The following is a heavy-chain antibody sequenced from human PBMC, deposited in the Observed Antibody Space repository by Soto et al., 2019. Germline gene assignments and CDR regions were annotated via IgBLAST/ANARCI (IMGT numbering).Heavy chain of an antibody. CDR2: ISAYNGNT. CDR3: ARDQDGFGEYYY. D-gene: IGHD3-10*01. Sequence: ASVKVSCKASGYTFTSYGLSWVRQAPGQGLEWMGWISAYNGNTNYAQKLQGRVTMTTDTSTSTAYMELRSLRSDDTAVYYCARDQDGFGEYYYRAQGTLVTVSS. J-gene: IGHJ4*02. CDR1: GYTFTSYG. V-gene: IGHV1-18*01.